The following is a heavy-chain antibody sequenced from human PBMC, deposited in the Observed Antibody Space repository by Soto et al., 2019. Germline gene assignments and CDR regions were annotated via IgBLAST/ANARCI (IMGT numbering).Heavy chain of an antibody. V-gene: IGHV1-69*01. CDR2: IIPIFGTT. CDR1: GGTFTTYG. CDR3: AREKGFGAAAELDY. Sequence: QVQLVQSGAEVKKRGSSVKVSRKASGGTFTTYGLSWVRQAPGQGLEWMGGIIPIFGTTTYAQKFQGRVTVTADESTSTTYLELSSLRSEDTAVYYCAREKGFGAAAELDYWGQGTLLTVSS. J-gene: IGHJ4*02. D-gene: IGHD6-13*01.